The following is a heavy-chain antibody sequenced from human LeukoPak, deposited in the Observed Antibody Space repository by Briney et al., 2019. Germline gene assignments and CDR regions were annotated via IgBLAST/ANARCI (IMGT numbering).Heavy chain of an antibody. Sequence: SETLSLTCTVSGGSISSSSYYWGWIRQPPGKGLEWIGSIYYSGSTYHNPSLKSRVTISVDTSKNQFSLKLSSVTAADTAVYYCARSSSGWYGYYYYYMDVWGKGTTVTVSS. V-gene: IGHV4-39*01. D-gene: IGHD6-19*01. CDR1: GGSISSSSYY. J-gene: IGHJ6*03. CDR3: ARSSSGWYGYYYYYMDV. CDR2: IYYSGST.